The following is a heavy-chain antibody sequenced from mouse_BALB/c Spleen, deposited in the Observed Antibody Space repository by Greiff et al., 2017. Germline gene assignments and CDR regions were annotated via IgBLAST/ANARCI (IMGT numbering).Heavy chain of an antibody. Sequence: EVHLVESGAELVRPGALVKLSCKASGFNIKDYYMHWVKQRPEQGLEWIGRIDPANGNTKYDPKFQGKATITADTSSNTAYLQLSSLTSEDTAVYYCAIRLDYWGQGTSVTVSS. CDR2: IDPANGNT. V-gene: IGHV14-1*02. CDR1: GFNIKDYY. CDR3: AIRLDY. J-gene: IGHJ4*01.